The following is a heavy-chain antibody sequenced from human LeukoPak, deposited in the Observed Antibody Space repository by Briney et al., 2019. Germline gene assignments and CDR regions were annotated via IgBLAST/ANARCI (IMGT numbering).Heavy chain of an antibody. Sequence: GESLRLSCAASGFTFSDYYMIWVRQAPGKGLEWVSYISSSSNTIYYADSVKGRFTISRDNAKNSLYLQMNSLSLEDTAVYYCVTCPRASRIEYWGQGTLVTVSS. V-gene: IGHV3-11*01. CDR1: GFTFSDYY. J-gene: IGHJ4*02. CDR3: VTCPRASRIEY. D-gene: IGHD2-2*01. CDR2: ISSSSNTI.